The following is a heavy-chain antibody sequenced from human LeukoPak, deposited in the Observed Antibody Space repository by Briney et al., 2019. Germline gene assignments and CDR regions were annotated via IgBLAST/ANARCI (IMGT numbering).Heavy chain of an antibody. Sequence: SETLSLTCTVSGGSISSYYWSWIRQPPGKGLEWIGYIYYIGSTNYNPSLKSRVTISVDTSKHQFSLKLSSVTAADTAVYYCARHYCSGGSCYFDYWGQGTLVTVSS. CDR1: GGSISSYY. CDR3: ARHYCSGGSCYFDY. J-gene: IGHJ4*02. CDR2: IYYIGST. V-gene: IGHV4-59*08. D-gene: IGHD2-15*01.